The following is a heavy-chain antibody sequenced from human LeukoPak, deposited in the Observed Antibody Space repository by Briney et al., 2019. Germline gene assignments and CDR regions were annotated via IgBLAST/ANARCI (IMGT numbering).Heavy chain of an antibody. V-gene: IGHV1-2*02. CDR1: GYTFTDYY. Sequence: ASVKVSCKASGYTFTDYYMHWVRQAPGQGLEWMGWINPNSGGTNYAQEFQGRVTMTRDTSTSTSYMELNSLRSDDTAVYYCARGRDQDANGVLFEYWGQGTLATVSS. J-gene: IGHJ4*02. CDR2: INPNSGGT. CDR3: ARGRDQDANGVLFEY. D-gene: IGHD4/OR15-4a*01.